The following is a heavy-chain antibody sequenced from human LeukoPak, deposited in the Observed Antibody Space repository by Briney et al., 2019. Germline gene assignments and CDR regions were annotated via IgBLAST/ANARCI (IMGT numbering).Heavy chain of an antibody. V-gene: IGHV3-30-3*01. J-gene: IGHJ4*02. CDR1: GFTFSSYA. D-gene: IGHD1-26*01. CDR2: ISYDGSNK. Sequence: GGSLRLSCAASGFTFSSYAMHWVRQAPGKGLERVAVISYDGSNKYYADSVKGRFTISRDNSKNTLYLQMNSLRAEDTAVYYCARDPPPPLVGAKSFDYWGQGTLVTVSS. CDR3: ARDPPPPLVGAKSFDY.